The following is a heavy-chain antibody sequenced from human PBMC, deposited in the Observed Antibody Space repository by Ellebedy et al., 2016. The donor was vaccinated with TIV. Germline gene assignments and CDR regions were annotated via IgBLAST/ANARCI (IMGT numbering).Heavy chain of an antibody. V-gene: IGHV1-58*01. CDR3: ARVSGDSSGYYLGNDY. D-gene: IGHD3-22*01. CDR2: IVVGSGNT. Sequence: ASVKVSCKASGFTFTSSAVQWVRQARGQRLEWIGWIVVGSGNTNYAQKFQERVTITRDMSTSTAYMELSSLRSEDTAVYYCARVSGDSSGYYLGNDYWGQGTLVTVSS. J-gene: IGHJ4*02. CDR1: GFTFTSSA.